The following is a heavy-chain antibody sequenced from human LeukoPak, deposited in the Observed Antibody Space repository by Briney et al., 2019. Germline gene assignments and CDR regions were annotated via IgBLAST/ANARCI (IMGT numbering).Heavy chain of an antibody. CDR3: ARVVVAGTGLFNFDY. Sequence: GRSLRLACVASGFTSSSYSMSWVRQPPGNGLEWVANIKQVGREKYYGDSGKGRFTISRDNAKNSLSLQMNSLRAEDAAVYYWARVVVAGTGLFNFDYWGQGTLVTVSS. V-gene: IGHV3-7*01. CDR1: GFTSSSYS. D-gene: IGHD6-19*01. J-gene: IGHJ4*02. CDR2: IKQVGREK.